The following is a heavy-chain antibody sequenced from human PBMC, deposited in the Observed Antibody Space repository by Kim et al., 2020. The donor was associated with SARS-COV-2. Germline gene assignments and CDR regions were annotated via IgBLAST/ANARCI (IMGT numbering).Heavy chain of an antibody. Sequence: RYSPSFQGQVTISADKSIRTAYLQWSSLKASDTAMYYCARHLGHHNWFDPWGQGTLVTVSS. J-gene: IGHJ5*02. CDR3: ARHLGHHNWFDP. V-gene: IGHV5-51*01. D-gene: IGHD3-3*01.